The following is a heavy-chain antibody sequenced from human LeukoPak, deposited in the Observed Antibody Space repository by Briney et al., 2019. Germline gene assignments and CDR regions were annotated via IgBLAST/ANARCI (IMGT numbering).Heavy chain of an antibody. CDR1: GYTFTSYG. Sequence: ASVKVSCKASGYTFTSYGISWVRQAPGQGLEWMGWISAYNGNTNYAQKLQGRVTMTTDTSTSTAYMELRSLRSDDTAVYYSARDGMTTVTTPYYMDVWGKGTTVTVSS. CDR3: ARDGMTTVTTPYYMDV. V-gene: IGHV1-18*01. CDR2: ISAYNGNT. D-gene: IGHD4-11*01. J-gene: IGHJ6*03.